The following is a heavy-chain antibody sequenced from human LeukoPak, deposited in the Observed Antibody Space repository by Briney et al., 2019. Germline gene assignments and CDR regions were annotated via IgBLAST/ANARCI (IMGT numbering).Heavy chain of an antibody. CDR3: AKDGTDWYFDV. Sequence: PGGSLRLSCVGSGFTFSDYWMSWVRQAPGKGLEWVANIKQDGSEKDYVDALKGRFTISRDNAKNSLYLQMNSLRVEDTALYYCAKDGTDWYFDVWGRGILVTVSS. V-gene: IGHV3-7*01. J-gene: IGHJ2*01. CDR2: IKQDGSEK. D-gene: IGHD6-13*01. CDR1: GFTFSDYW.